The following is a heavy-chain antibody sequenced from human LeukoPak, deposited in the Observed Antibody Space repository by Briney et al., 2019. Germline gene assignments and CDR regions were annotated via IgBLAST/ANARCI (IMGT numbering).Heavy chain of an antibody. V-gene: IGHV1-69*01. CDR2: IIPIFGTA. J-gene: IGHJ4*02. Sequence: SVKVSCKASGGTFSSYAISWVRQAPGQGLEWMGGIIPIFGTANYAQKFQGRVTITADESTSTAYMELSSLRSEDAAVYYCARVVGIAVAEYYFDYWGQGTLVTVSS. D-gene: IGHD6-19*01. CDR3: ARVVGIAVAEYYFDY. CDR1: GGTFSSYA.